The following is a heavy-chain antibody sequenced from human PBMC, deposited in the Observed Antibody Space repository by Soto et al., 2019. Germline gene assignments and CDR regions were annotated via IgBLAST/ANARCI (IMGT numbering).Heavy chain of an antibody. Sequence: VHLVQSGAEVKKPGASVKVSCKGSGYAFTTYGITWVRQAPGQGLEWMGWISAHNGKTKYAQKLQSRVTVTRDTSTSKAYMELRSLRSDDTAVYYCARGRYGDYWGQGALVTVSS. D-gene: IGHD1-1*01. CDR2: ISAHNGKT. J-gene: IGHJ4*02. CDR3: ARGRYGDY. V-gene: IGHV1-18*01. CDR1: GYAFTTYG.